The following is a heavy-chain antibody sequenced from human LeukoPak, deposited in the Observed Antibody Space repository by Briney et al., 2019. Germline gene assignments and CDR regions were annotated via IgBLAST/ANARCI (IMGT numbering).Heavy chain of an antibody. CDR3: ARHYYDSTGYYYFDY. D-gene: IGHD3-22*01. V-gene: IGHV4-39*02. Sequence: KASETLSLTCTVSGDAITGSTYYWGWIRLPPGKGLEWIGSMYYSGKTYYNPSLKSRVTISADTSKNLFSLKLSSVTAADTAVYYCARHYYDSTGYYYFDYWGEGTLVTVS. J-gene: IGHJ4*02. CDR2: MYYSGKT. CDR1: GDAITGSTYY.